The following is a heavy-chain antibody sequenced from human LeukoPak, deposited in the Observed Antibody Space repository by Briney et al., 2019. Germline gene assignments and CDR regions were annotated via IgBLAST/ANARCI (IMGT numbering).Heavy chain of an antibody. CDR1: GGTFSSYG. D-gene: IGHD3-22*01. CDR3: ARDVSHRLFYDSSGYYILFDY. CDR2: ISANNGNA. J-gene: IGHJ4*02. V-gene: IGHV1-18*01. Sequence: ASVKVSCKASGGTFSSYGISWVRQAPGQGLEWMGWISANNGNANYAQKLQGRVTMTRDTSTSTAYMELRSLRSDDTAVYYCARDVSHRLFYDSSGYYILFDYWGQGTLVTVSS.